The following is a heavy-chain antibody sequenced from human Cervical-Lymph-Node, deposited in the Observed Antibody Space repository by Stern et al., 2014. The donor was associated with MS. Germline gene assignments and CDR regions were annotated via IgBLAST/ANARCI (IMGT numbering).Heavy chain of an antibody. D-gene: IGHD2-2*02. J-gene: IGHJ6*02. Sequence: VQLVESGAEVKKPGASVKVSCKASGYTFTNYDINWVRQATGQGLEWMGWMNPNSGKTGYAQKFQGRVTMTRSTSISTAYMELSSLQSEDTAVYYCARGLVVVPAAILKSSYYGMDVWGQGTTVTVSS. V-gene: IGHV1-8*01. CDR3: ARGLVVVPAAILKSSYYGMDV. CDR1: GYTFTNYD. CDR2: MNPNSGKT.